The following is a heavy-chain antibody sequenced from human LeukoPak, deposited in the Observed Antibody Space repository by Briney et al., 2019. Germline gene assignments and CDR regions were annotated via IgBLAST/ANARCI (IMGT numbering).Heavy chain of an antibody. J-gene: IGHJ4*02. V-gene: IGHV5-51*01. Sequence: GESLKISCKGSGYTFNNNWIALVRQMPGKGLEWMGIIYLGDSDTRYSPSFQGQVTISADKSISTAYLQWSSLKASDTAVYYCAGQTDCFNGVCHVVGYYWGQGTLVTVS. CDR2: IYLGDSDT. CDR1: GYTFNNNW. CDR3: AGQTDCFNGVCHVVGYY. D-gene: IGHD2-8*01.